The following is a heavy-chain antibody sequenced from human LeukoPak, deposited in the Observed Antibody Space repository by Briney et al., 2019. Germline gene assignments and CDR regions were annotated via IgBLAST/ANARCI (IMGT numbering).Heavy chain of an antibody. Sequence: PSETLSLTCTVSGGSISSSSYYWGWIRQPPGKGLEWIGSIYYSGSTYYNPSLKSRVTISVYTSKNQFSLKLSSVIAADTAVYYCARQGSSWYHWFDPWGQGTLVTVSS. CDR3: ARQGSSWYHWFDP. D-gene: IGHD6-13*01. CDR1: GGSISSSSYY. V-gene: IGHV4-39*01. CDR2: IYYSGST. J-gene: IGHJ5*02.